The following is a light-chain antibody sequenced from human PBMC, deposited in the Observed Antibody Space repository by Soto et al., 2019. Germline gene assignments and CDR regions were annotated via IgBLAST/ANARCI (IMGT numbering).Light chain of an antibody. CDR2: DAS. V-gene: IGKV3-11*01. J-gene: IGKJ5*01. CDR3: QQRSDWPPIT. CDR1: QSVSSS. Sequence: IVLAQFPVPLSLSPGERAPLSFRASQSVSSSLAWYQQNPGQAPRLLIYDASNRATGIPDRFSGSGSGTDFTLTISSLEPEDFAVYYCQQRSDWPPITFGQGTRLEIK.